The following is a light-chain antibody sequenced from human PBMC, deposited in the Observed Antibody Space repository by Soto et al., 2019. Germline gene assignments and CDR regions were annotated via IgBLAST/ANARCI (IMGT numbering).Light chain of an antibody. CDR2: GAS. Sequence: EIVMTQSPATLSVSPGERATLFCRASQSVSSTLAWYQQKPGQAPRLLIYGASTRATGIPARFSGSGSGTEFTHTISSLQSEDLAGYYCQQYNNWPPYTFRQGTKLEIK. CDR3: QQYNNWPPYT. CDR1: QSVSST. V-gene: IGKV3-15*01. J-gene: IGKJ2*01.